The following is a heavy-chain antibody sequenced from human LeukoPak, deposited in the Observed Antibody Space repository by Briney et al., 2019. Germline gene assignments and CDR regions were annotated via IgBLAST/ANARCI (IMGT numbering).Heavy chain of an antibody. D-gene: IGHD2-15*01. CDR3: ASHQGYCSGGSCYSLYYYGMDV. CDR1: GFTFSSYA. Sequence: GGSLRLSYAASGFTFSSYAMSWVRQAPGKGLEWVSAISGSGGSTYYADSVKGRFTISRDNSKNTLYLQMNSLRAEDTAVYYCASHQGYCSGGSCYSLYYYGMDVWGQGTTVTVSS. CDR2: ISGSGGST. V-gene: IGHV3-23*01. J-gene: IGHJ6*02.